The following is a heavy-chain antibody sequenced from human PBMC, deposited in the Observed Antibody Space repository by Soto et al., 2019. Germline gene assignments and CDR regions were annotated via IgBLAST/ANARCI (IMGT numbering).Heavy chain of an antibody. CDR3: TRGRLTMVRVNWFDP. CDR2: IRSKAYGGTT. CDR1: GFTFGDYA. D-gene: IGHD3-10*01. J-gene: IGHJ5*02. Sequence: GGSLRLSCTASGFTFGDYAMSWFRQAPGKGLEWVGFIRSKAYGGTTEYAASVKDRFTISRDDSKSIAYLQMNSLKTEDTAVYYCTRGRLTMVRVNWFDPWGQGTLVTVSS. V-gene: IGHV3-49*03.